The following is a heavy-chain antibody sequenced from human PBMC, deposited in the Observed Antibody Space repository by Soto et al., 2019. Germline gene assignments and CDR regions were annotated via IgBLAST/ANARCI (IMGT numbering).Heavy chain of an antibody. CDR1: GFTLSDHY. CDR3: SSLSNYEDHSVYYLILLGL. J-gene: IGHJ2*01. Sequence: EVQLVESGGGLVQPGGSLRLSCAISGFTLSDHYIDWVRQAPGEGLEWVGRTRDRLNDHTTEYAASVKGRFTISRDASKNSLYLQMNSLKTEDTAVYFRSSLSNYEDHSVYYLILLGLWGRGTRVTVSS. D-gene: IGHD3-22*01. CDR2: TRDRLNDHTT. V-gene: IGHV3-72*01.